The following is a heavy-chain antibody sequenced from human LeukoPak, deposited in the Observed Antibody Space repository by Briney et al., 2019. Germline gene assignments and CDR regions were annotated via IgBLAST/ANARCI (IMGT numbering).Heavy chain of an antibody. CDR3: ARFMTTVFPWFDP. CDR2: IYYSGST. D-gene: IGHD4-17*01. Sequence: SETLYLPCTVSGDSISSYYWSWIRQPPGKGLEWIGYIYYSGSTNYNPSLKSRVTISVDTSKNQFSLKLSSVTAADTAVYYCARFMTTVFPWFDPWGQGTLVTVSS. V-gene: IGHV4-59*08. J-gene: IGHJ5*02. CDR1: GDSISSYY.